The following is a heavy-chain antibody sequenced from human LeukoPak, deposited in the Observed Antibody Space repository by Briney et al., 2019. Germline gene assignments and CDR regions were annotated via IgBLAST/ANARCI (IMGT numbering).Heavy chain of an antibody. CDR2: ISGSSIYT. D-gene: IGHD3-22*01. CDR1: GFTFSDYH. CDR3: VRDISGYYFDY. Sequence: PGGSLRLSCAASGFTFSDYHITWIRQAPGKGLEWVSYISGSSIYTRYADSVKGRFTISRDNAKNSLYLQMNSLRAEDTALYYCVRDISGYYFDYWGQATLVTVSS. J-gene: IGHJ4*02. V-gene: IGHV3-11*05.